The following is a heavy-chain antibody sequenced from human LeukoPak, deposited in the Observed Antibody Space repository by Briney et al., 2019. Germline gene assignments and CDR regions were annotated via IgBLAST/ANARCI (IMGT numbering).Heavy chain of an antibody. V-gene: IGHV4-59*13. J-gene: IGHJ5*02. CDR3: ARYSNAYAGARWFDH. D-gene: IGHD2-21*01. CDR2: IYYSGST. CDR1: GGSINSYY. Sequence: SETLSLTCTVSGGSINSYYWSWIRQPPGKELEWIGYIYYSGSTDYNPSLKSRVTISVDTSKNQFSLILNSVTAADTAVYYCARYSNAYAGARWFDHWGQGTLVTVSS.